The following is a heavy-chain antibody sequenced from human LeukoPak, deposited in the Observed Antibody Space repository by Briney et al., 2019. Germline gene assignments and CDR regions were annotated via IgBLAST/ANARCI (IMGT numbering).Heavy chain of an antibody. Sequence: GGSLRPSWTASGFTSTRYSVSWVRQGPGTGLEWVSAISGSGDTTFYADSVKGRFTISRDNSKKTLYLQVNSLRAEDTAVNLSEKELAAEATPGVGSSGPGTLVTVSS. D-gene: IGHD2-15*01. CDR3: EKELAAEATPGVGS. CDR2: ISGSGDTT. V-gene: IGHV3-23*01. J-gene: IGHJ5*02. CDR1: GFTSTRYS.